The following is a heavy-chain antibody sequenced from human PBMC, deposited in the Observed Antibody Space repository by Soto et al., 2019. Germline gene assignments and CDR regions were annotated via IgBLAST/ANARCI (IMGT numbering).Heavy chain of an antibody. CDR3: ARALDYLGY. CDR1: GVSISSSSYY. CDR2: IYYSGST. Sequence: PSETLSLTCTVSGVSISSSSYYWGWIRQPPGKGLEWIGSIYYSGSTYYNPSLKSRVTISVDTSKNQFSLKLSSVTAADTAVYYCARALDYLGYWGQGTLVTVS. J-gene: IGHJ4*02. V-gene: IGHV4-39*07.